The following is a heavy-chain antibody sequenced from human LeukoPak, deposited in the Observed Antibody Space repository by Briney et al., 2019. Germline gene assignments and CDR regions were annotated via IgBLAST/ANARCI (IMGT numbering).Heavy chain of an antibody. D-gene: IGHD6-6*01. J-gene: IGHJ6*03. CDR3: ARAHGVSSSSSAYYYYYMDV. V-gene: IGHV4-4*07. CDR1: GGSISSYY. CDR2: IYTSGST. Sequence: PSETLSLTCTVSGGSISSYYWSWIRQPAGKGLEWIGRIYTSGSTNYNPSLKSRVTMSVDTSKNQFSLKLSSVTAADTAVYYCARAHGVSSSSSAYYYYYMDVWGKGTTVTVSS.